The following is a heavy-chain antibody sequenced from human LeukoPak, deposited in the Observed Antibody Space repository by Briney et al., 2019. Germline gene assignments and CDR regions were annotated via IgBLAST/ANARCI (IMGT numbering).Heavy chain of an antibody. CDR3: ARAINCLTAFDI. CDR1: GYSITSYW. J-gene: IGHJ3*02. CDR2: IDPSDSYT. Sequence: GESLKISWKGSGYSITSYWIIWVRQMPGKRLEWMGRIDPSDSYTNYSPSFQGHVTISADKAISTAYLQWSSLKPSDTAMYYCARAINCLTAFDIWGQGTMVTVSS. D-gene: IGHD2-15*01. V-gene: IGHV5-10-1*01.